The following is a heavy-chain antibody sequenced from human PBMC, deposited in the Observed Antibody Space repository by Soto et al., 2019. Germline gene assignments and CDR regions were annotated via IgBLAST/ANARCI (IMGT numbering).Heavy chain of an antibody. V-gene: IGHV4-4*07. Sequence: PSETLSLTCSISGGSVTSYYWGWIRQPAGKGLEWIGRIYADGGTTYNPSLKGRVAMSVASSKTQFSLKLSSVTAADTAVYYCVRDERDYYYGPDVWGRGTTVTVSS. D-gene: IGHD6-25*01. J-gene: IGHJ6*02. CDR2: IYADGGT. CDR1: GGSVTSYY. CDR3: VRDERDYYYGPDV.